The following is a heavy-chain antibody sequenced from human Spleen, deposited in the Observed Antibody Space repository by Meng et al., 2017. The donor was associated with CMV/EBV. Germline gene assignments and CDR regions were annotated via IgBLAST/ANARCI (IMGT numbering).Heavy chain of an antibody. V-gene: IGHV3-73*01. Sequence: GESLKISCAASGFSFSGSALHWVRQAPGKGLEWVGRIRSKANSYATAYDTSVRGRFTISRDDSKNTAYLQMNSLKTEDTAVYYCTRSAYYYDSSGSYWGQGTLVTVSS. J-gene: IGHJ4*02. CDR3: TRSAYYYDSSGSY. D-gene: IGHD3-22*01. CDR2: IRSKANSYAT. CDR1: GFSFSGSA.